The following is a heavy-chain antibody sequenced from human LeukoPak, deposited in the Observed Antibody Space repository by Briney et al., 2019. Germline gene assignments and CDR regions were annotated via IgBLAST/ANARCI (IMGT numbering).Heavy chain of an antibody. D-gene: IGHD2-15*01. CDR3: ARDPNYCSGGSCYLYYFDY. J-gene: IGHJ4*02. CDR2: ISGSGGST. Sequence: GGSLRLSCAASGFTFSSYAMSWVRQAPGKGLEWVSAISGSGGSTCYADSVKGRFTISRDNSKNTLYLQMNSLRAEDTAVYYCARDPNYCSGGSCYLYYFDYWGQGTLVTVSS. CDR1: GFTFSSYA. V-gene: IGHV3-23*01.